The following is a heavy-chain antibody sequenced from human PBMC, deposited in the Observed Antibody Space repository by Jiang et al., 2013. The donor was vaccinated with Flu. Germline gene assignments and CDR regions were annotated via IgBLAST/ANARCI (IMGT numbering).Heavy chain of an antibody. CDR3: ARAFDFWSSSLYYFDY. D-gene: IGHD3-3*01. V-gene: IGHV3-21*01. CDR1: GFTFSSYS. J-gene: IGHJ4*02. CDR2: ISSRSSYI. Sequence: GGSLRLSCTASGFTFSSYSMNWVRQAPGKGLEWVSSISSRSSYIYYADSVEGRFTISRDSAKNSLYLQMNSLRVEDTAVYYCARAFDFWSSSLYYFDYWGQGALVTVSS.